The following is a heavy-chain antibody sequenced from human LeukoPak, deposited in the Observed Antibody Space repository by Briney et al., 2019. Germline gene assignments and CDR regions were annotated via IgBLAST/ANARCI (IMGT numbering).Heavy chain of an antibody. CDR2: MDPSSGDA. J-gene: IGHJ4*02. D-gene: IGHD3-16*01. CDR1: GYTFTSYH. V-gene: IGHV1-8*02. Sequence: GASVKVSCKASGYTFTSYHITWVRQSTGQGLEWMGWMDPSSGDAGFAPKFQGRVTMTRDTSISTAYMEVSKLRFEDTAVYYCARVDVAMITGDFDYWGQGTRVTVSS. CDR3: ARVDVAMITGDFDY.